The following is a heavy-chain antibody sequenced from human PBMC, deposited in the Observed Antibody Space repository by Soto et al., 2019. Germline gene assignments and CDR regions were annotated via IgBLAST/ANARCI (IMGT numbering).Heavy chain of an antibody. CDR1: GYTFISYY. Sequence: ASVKVSCKASGYTFISYYMHCVRQAPGQVLEWMGIINPSGGSTSYAQKFQGRVTMTRDTSTSTVYMELSSLRSEDTAVYYCARGPPYSSGWHWFDPWGQGTLVTVSS. V-gene: IGHV1-46*01. CDR2: INPSGGST. CDR3: ARGPPYSSGWHWFDP. D-gene: IGHD6-19*01. J-gene: IGHJ5*02.